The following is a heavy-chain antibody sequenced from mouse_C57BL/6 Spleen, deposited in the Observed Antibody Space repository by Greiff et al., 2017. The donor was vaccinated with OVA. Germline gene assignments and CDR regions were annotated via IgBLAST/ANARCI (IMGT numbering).Heavy chain of an antibody. Sequence: VMLVESGAELVKPGASVKISCKASGYAFSSYWMNWVKQRPGKGLEWIGQIYPGDGDTNYNGKFKGKATLTADKSSSTAYMQLSSLTSEDSAVYFCAREGYYYGSSYDDYWGQGTTLTVSS. J-gene: IGHJ2*01. CDR3: AREGYYYGSSYDDY. CDR2: IYPGDGDT. V-gene: IGHV1-80*01. D-gene: IGHD1-1*01. CDR1: GYAFSSYW.